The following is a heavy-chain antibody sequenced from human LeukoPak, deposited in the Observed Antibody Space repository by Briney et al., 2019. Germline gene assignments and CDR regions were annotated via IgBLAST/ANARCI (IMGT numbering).Heavy chain of an antibody. V-gene: IGHV3-9*01. CDR1: GFTFDDYA. J-gene: IGHJ4*02. CDR3: AKDSSYSTATTSLDH. Sequence: GGSLRLSCTASGFTFDDYAMHWVRQAPGKGLEWVSGISWNSGSIGYVDSVKGRFTISRDNAKNSLYLQMNSLRAEDTALYYCAKDSSYSTATTSLDHWGQGTLVIVSS. CDR2: ISWNSGSI. D-gene: IGHD1-1*01.